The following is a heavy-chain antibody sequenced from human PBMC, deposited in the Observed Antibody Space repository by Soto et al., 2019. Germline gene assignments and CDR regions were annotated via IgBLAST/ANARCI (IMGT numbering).Heavy chain of an antibody. CDR3: ASRPDGYSYYGMEV. J-gene: IGHJ6*02. Sequence: QVQLVQSGAEVKKPGASVKVSCKASGYTFTSYDINWVRQATGQGLEWMGWMNPNSGNTGYAQKFQGRVTMSRNTSISTGYMELSSLRSEDRAVYYCASRPDGYSYYGMEVWCQGPRVMVSS. V-gene: IGHV1-8*01. CDR1: GYTFTSYD. CDR2: MNPNSGNT.